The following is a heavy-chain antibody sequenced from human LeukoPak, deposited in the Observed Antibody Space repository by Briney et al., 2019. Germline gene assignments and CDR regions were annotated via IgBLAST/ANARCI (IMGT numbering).Heavy chain of an antibody. J-gene: IGHJ4*02. Sequence: PSETLSLTCTVSGGSISSGGYYWSWIRQPPGKGLEWIGYIYHSGSTYYNPSLKSRVTISVDRSKNQFSLKLSSVTAADTAVYYCARGEYSSSWYVDYWGQGTLVTVSS. CDR1: GGSISSGGYY. V-gene: IGHV4-30-2*01. CDR3: ARGEYSSSWYVDY. D-gene: IGHD6-13*01. CDR2: IYHSGST.